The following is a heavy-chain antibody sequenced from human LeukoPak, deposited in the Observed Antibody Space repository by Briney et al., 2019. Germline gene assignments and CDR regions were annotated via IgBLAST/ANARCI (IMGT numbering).Heavy chain of an antibody. D-gene: IGHD3-10*01. J-gene: IGHJ5*01. CDR3: AKTAKGSLPAYYYDS. V-gene: IGHV3-23*01. CDR2: ISGSGGST. Sequence: GASLRLSCVASGIAFSGDAMNWVRQAPGKGLEWVSGISGSGGSTYYADFVKGRFTISRDNSKNTLYLEMTSLIDEDTATYYCAKTAKGSLPAYYYDSWGQGTLVTVSS. CDR1: GIAFSGDA.